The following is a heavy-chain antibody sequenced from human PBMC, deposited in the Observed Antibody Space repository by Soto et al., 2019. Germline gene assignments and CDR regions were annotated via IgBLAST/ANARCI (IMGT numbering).Heavy chain of an antibody. CDR3: AAHDISTDNDY. Sequence: VNVSCKDSGGTFSSYVISWVRQAPGQGLEWMGGIIPIFGTANYAQKFQGRVTITADESKSTAYMEMSSLRSEDTAVYYCAAHDISTDNDYWGQGTLVTVS. D-gene: IGHD1-1*01. J-gene: IGHJ4*02. CDR2: IIPIFGTA. V-gene: IGHV1-69*13. CDR1: GGTFSSYV.